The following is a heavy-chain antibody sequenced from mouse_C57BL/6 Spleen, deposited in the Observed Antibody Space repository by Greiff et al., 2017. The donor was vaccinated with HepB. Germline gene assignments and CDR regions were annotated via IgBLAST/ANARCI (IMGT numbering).Heavy chain of an antibody. CDR1: GFTFSDYG. V-gene: IGHV5-17*01. Sequence: EVKLVESGGGLVKPGGSLKLSCAASGFTFSDYGMHWVRQAPEKGLEWVAYISSGSSTIYYADTVKGRFTISRDNAKNTLFLQMTSLRSEDTAMYYCAREQFSWFAYWGQGTLVTGSA. CDR3: AREQFSWFAY. CDR2: ISSGSSTI. J-gene: IGHJ3*01.